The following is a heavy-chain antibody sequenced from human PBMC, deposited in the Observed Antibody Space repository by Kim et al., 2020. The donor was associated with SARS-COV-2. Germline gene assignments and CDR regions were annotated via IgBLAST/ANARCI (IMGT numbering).Heavy chain of an antibody. V-gene: IGHV3-7*01. D-gene: IGHD3-22*01. Sequence: VNAVKGRFTISRDNARNSLDLQMNSLRAEDTAVYYCARDEHYYDRSGYSYWGQGTLVTVSS. CDR3: ARDEHYYDRSGYSY. J-gene: IGHJ4*02.